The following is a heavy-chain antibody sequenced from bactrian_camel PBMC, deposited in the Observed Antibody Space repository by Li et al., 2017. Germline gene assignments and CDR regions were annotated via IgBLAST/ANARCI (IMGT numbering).Heavy chain of an antibody. CDR2: ISSEGTT. CDR1: GFTFSNNW. D-gene: IGHD2*01. CDR3: AAPISGYYTRTIFGY. V-gene: IGHV3S1*01. J-gene: IGHJ6*01. Sequence: HVQLVESGGGSVQPGETLRLSCTASGFTFSNNWMHWVRQAPGKGLEWVSVISSEGTTYYADVVKGRFTISRDNAKNTVDLQMTNLKSEDTALYYCAAPISGYYTRTIFGYWGQGTQVTVS.